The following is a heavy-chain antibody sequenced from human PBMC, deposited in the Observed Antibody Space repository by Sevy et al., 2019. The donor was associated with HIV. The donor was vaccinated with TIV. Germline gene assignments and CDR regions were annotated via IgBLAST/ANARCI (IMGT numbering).Heavy chain of an antibody. Sequence: GGSLRLSCAASGFTVSSNYMSWVRQAPGKGLEWVSVIYSGGTTYSADSVKGRFTISRDNSKNTLYLQMNNLRAEDTAVYYCAGEREFTIFGVLIEYGMDVWGQGTTVTVSS. CDR2: IYSGGTT. V-gene: IGHV3-53*01. CDR1: GFTVSSNY. J-gene: IGHJ6*02. D-gene: IGHD3-3*01. CDR3: AGEREFTIFGVLIEYGMDV.